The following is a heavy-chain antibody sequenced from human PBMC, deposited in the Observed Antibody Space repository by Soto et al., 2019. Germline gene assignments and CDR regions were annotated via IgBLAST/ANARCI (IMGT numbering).Heavy chain of an antibody. D-gene: IGHD2-21*01. CDR1: GGSISSGGYS. CDR2: IYHSGST. Sequence: QLQLQESGSGLVKPSQTLSLTCAVSGGSISSGGYSWSWIRQPPGKGVEWIGYIYHSGSTYYNPSRKGRVTTSVDRSKHHFALKLRSVTAADTAVYYRARDVVGREGAFAPWRQGTLISVSS. V-gene: IGHV4-30-2*01. J-gene: IGHJ5*02. CDR3: ARDVVGREGAFAP.